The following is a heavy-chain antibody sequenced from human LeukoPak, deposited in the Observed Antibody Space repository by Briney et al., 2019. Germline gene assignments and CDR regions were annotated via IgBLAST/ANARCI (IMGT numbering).Heavy chain of an antibody. D-gene: IGHD3-10*01. Sequence: GGSLRLSCAASGFTFSDYYMSWIRQAPGKGLEWVSFISGSGGSTYYADSVKGRFTISRDNSKTPLNIQMTGLRAEDTSVYYGAKGTAEYYGFDYWRQGTLVTVSA. CDR3: AKGTAEYYGFDY. V-gene: IGHV3-23*01. CDR1: GFTFSDYY. CDR2: ISGSGGST. J-gene: IGHJ4*02.